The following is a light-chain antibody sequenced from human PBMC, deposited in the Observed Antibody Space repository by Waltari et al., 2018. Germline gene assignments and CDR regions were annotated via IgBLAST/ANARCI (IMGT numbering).Light chain of an antibody. J-gene: IGLJ2*01. CDR1: SLRSYY. V-gene: IGLV3-19*01. Sequence: SSELTQDPAVSVALGQTVRITCQGDSLRSYYASWYQQKPGQAPVLVIYGKNNRPSGIPDLFSGSSSGNTASLTTTGAQAEDEADYYCNSRDTSGNHPVFGGGTKLTVL. CDR3: NSRDTSGNHPV. CDR2: GKN.